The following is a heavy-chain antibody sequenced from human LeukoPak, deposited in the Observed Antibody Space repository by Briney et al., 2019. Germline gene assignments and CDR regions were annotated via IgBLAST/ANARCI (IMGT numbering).Heavy chain of an antibody. J-gene: IGHJ4*02. V-gene: IGHV4-39*01. D-gene: IGHD6-6*01. CDR2: IYYSGST. CDR1: GGSISSSSYY. CDR3: ARHQGYSSSYGIDY. Sequence: SETLSLTCTVSGGSISSSSYYWGWIRQPPGKGLEWIGSIYYSGSTYYNPSLKSQVTISVDTSKNQFSLKLSSVTAADTAVYYCARHQGYSSSYGIDYWGQGTLVTVSS.